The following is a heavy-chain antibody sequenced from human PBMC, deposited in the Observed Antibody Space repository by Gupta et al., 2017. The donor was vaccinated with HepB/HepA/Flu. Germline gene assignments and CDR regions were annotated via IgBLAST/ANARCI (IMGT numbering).Heavy chain of an antibody. V-gene: IGHV3-23*01. D-gene: IGHD4-11*01. CDR3: AKDLAYRSRSDAHDC. CDR1: GFTFSSYA. Sequence: EVQLLESGGGLVQPGGSLRLACAASGFTFSSYAMSWVRRAPGKGLEWVSAIIGSGGSTYYTDSVKGRFTISRDNSKNTLYLQMSNLRAEDAALYYCAKDLAYRSRSDAHDCWGQGTLVTVSS. CDR2: IIGSGGST. J-gene: IGHJ4*02.